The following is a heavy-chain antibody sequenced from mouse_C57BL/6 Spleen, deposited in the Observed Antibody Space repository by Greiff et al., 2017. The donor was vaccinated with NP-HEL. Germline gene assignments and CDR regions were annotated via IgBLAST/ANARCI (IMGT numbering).Heavy chain of an antibody. CDR3: AREGTEALYAMDY. Sequence: EVKLVESGGGLVKLGGSLKLSCAASGFTFSDYGMHWVRQAPEKGLEWVAYISSGSSTIYYADTVKGRFTISRDNAKNTLFLQMTSLRSEDTAMYYCAREGTEALYAMDYWGQGTSVTVSS. D-gene: IGHD2-14*01. CDR2: ISSGSSTI. CDR1: GFTFSDYG. J-gene: IGHJ4*01. V-gene: IGHV5-17*01.